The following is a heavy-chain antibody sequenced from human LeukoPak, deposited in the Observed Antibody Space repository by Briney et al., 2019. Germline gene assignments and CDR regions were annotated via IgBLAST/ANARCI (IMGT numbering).Heavy chain of an antibody. CDR1: EFTFSSYG. CDR2: ISYDGTNK. V-gene: IGHV3-30*18. J-gene: IGHJ4*02. Sequence: PGGSLRLSCAASEFTFSSYGMHWVRQAPGKGLEWVAVISYDGTNKYYADSVKGRFTISRDDSKNTLFLQMNSLRAEDTAVYYCAKGSRTYYDVLTGYYDYWGQGTLVTVSS. D-gene: IGHD3-9*01. CDR3: AKGSRTYYDVLTGYYDY.